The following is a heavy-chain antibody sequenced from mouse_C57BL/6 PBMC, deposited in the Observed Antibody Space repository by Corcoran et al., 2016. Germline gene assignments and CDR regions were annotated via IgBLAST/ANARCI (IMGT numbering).Heavy chain of an antibody. D-gene: IGHD3-1*01. CDR2: INTYSGVP. CDR3: ASRGREDY. Sequence: QIQLVQSGPELKKPGETVKISCKASGYTFTTYGMSWVKQAPGKGLKWMGWINTYSGVPTYADDFKGRFAFSLETSASTAYLQINNLKNEDTATYFCASRGREDYWGQGTTLTVSS. J-gene: IGHJ2*01. CDR1: GYTFTTYG. V-gene: IGHV9-3*01.